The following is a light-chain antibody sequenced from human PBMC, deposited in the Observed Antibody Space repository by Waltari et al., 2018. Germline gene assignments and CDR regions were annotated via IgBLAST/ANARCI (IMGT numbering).Light chain of an antibody. CDR2: GAS. Sequence: EIVLTQSPGTLSLSPGERATLSCRASQSVSSSYLAWYQQKPGQAPRLLISGASSRATGIPDRCSGSGSGTDFTLTISRLEPEDFAVYYCQQYGSSPYTFGQGTKLEIK. CDR3: QQYGSSPYT. J-gene: IGKJ2*01. V-gene: IGKV3-20*01. CDR1: QSVSSSY.